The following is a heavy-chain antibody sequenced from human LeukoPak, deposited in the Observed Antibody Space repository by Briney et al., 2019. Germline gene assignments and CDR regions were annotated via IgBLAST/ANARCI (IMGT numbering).Heavy chain of an antibody. CDR1: GYTFTGYY. CDR2: INPNSGGT. CDR3: ATDIAVAGKGTYYSDY. V-gene: IGHV1-2*02. D-gene: IGHD6-19*01. Sequence: ASEKVSCKASGYTFTGYYMHWVRQAPGQGLEWMGWINPNSGGTNYAQKFQGRVTMTRDTSISTAYMELSRLRSDDTAVYYCATDIAVAGKGTYYSDYWGQGTLVTVSS. J-gene: IGHJ4*02.